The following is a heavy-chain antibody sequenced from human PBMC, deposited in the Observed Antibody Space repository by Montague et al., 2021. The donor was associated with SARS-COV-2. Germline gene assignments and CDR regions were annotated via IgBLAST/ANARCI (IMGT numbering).Heavy chain of an antibody. CDR3: ARGGGCRAHFDY. CDR1: GGSISNFY. J-gene: IGHJ4*02. Sequence: SETLSLTCTVTGGSISNFYWSWIRQSPGKGLEWIGYIYYTGSTNCNPSLDSRVTISLDTSRNQFSLNLRSVTAADTAVYFCARGGGCRAHFDYWGQGTLVAVSS. V-gene: IGHV4-59*01. CDR2: IYYTGST. D-gene: IGHD3-16*01.